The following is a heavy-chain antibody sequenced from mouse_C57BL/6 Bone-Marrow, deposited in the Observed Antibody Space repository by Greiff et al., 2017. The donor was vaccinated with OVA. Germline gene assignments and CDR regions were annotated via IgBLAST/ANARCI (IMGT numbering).Heavy chain of an antibody. V-gene: IGHV1-81*01. CDR2: IYPRSGNT. CDR1: GYTFPSHV. CDR3: ARCPVPYFDY. D-gene: IGHD4-1*01. Sequence: VQLQQSGAEPARPGASVKLFCKASGYTFPSHVISWVKQRTGQGPEWIGEIYPRSGNTYYNEKFKGKATLTADKSSSTAYMGLRSLTSEDAAVYFCARCPVPYFDYWGQGTTLTVSS. J-gene: IGHJ2*01.